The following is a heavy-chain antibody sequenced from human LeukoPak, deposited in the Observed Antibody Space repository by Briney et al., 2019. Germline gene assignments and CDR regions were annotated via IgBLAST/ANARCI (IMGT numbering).Heavy chain of an antibody. CDR1: GGSISSYY. CDR2: IYYSGST. Sequence: SETLSLTCTVSGGSISSYYWSWIRQPPGKGLEWIGYIYYSGSTNYNPSLKSRVTISVDTSKNQFSLKLSSVTAADTAVYYCARETNYSIDYWGQGTLVTVSS. D-gene: IGHD4-4*01. J-gene: IGHJ4*02. CDR3: ARETNYSIDY. V-gene: IGHV4-59*01.